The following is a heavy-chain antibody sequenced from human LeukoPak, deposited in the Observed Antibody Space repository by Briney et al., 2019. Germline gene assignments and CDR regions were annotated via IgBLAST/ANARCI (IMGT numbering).Heavy chain of an antibody. CDR2: ISSSGTTI. D-gene: IGHD1-20*01. J-gene: IGHJ4*02. CDR1: GFTFSSYE. Sequence: GGSLRLSCAASGFTFSSYEMNWVRQAPGKGLEWVSYISSSGTTIYYVDSVKGRFTISRDNAKHSLYLQMNSLRAEDTAVYYCTREGNWNDQDYWGQGTLVTVSS. CDR3: TREGNWNDQDY. V-gene: IGHV3-48*03.